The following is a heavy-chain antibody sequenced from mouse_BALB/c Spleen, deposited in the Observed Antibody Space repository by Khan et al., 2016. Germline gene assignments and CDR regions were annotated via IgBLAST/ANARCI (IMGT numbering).Heavy chain of an antibody. CDR1: GYSITSGYN. J-gene: IGHJ2*01. D-gene: IGHD1-1*01. V-gene: IGHV3-1*02. Sequence: EVQLQESGPDLVKPSQSLSLTCTVTGYSITSGYNWHWIRQFPGNKLEWMGYIYYSGDTNYNPSLKSRISITRDTSKNQFFLQLSSVTTEDTATYYCASYSNGSSSIYCGQGTTLTVSS. CDR3: ASYSNGSSSIY. CDR2: IYYSGDT.